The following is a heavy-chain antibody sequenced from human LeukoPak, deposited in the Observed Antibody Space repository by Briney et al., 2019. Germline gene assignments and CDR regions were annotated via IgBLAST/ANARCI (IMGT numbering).Heavy chain of an antibody. J-gene: IGHJ4*02. V-gene: IGHV3-23*01. CDR2: ISGSGGST. Sequence: GGCLRLSCAASGFTFSSYAMSWVRQAPGKGLEWVSAISGSGGSTYYADSVKGRFTISRDNSKNTLYLQMNSLRAEDTAVYYCAKGSPYSSSWSQGVWGQGTLVTVSS. CDR3: AKGSPYSSSWSQGV. CDR1: GFTFSSYA. D-gene: IGHD6-13*01.